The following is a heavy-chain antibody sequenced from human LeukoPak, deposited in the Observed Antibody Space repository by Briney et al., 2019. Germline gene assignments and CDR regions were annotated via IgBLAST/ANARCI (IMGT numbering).Heavy chain of an antibody. D-gene: IGHD1-1*01. CDR3: ARAINVPNWNRTPYDY. Sequence: PGGSLRLSCAASGVTFSSSAMTWVRQAPGRGLEWVAAISGSGSSTNLADSVKGRFTLSRDNSKSTLYLQMNRLRAEDTAVYYCARAINVPNWNRTPYDYWGQGTLVAVSS. J-gene: IGHJ4*02. CDR1: GVTFSSSA. CDR2: ISGSGSST. V-gene: IGHV3-23*01.